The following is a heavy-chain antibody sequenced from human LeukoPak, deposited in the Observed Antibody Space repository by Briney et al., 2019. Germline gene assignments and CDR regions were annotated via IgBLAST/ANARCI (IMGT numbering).Heavy chain of an antibody. D-gene: IGHD4-23*01. CDR1: GFTFSSYA. V-gene: IGHV3-23*01. CDR2: ISGSGGST. CDR3: ARRDYGGNYFDY. Sequence: GGSLRLSCAASGFTFSSYAMSWVRQAPGKGLEWVSAISGSGGSTYYADSVKGRFTISRDNAKNSLYLQMDSLRAEDTAVYYCARRDYGGNYFDYWGQGTLVTVSS. J-gene: IGHJ4*02.